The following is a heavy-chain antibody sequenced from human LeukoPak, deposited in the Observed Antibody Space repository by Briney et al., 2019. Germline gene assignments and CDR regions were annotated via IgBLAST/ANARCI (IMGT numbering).Heavy chain of an antibody. CDR3: ARQGSGYSHDAFDI. V-gene: IGHV1-69*13. D-gene: IGHD3-22*01. CDR1: GGTFSSYA. J-gene: IGHJ3*02. Sequence: SVKVSCKASGGTFSSYAISWVRQAPGQGLEWMGGIIPISGTANYAQKFQGRVTITADESTSTAYMELSSLRSEDTAVYYCARQGSGYSHDAFDIWGQGTMVTVSS. CDR2: IIPISGTA.